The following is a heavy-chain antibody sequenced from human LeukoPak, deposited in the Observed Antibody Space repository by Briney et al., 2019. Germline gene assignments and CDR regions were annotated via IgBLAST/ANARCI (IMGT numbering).Heavy chain of an antibody. V-gene: IGHV7-4-1*02. CDR1: GYTFTSYA. Sequence: ASVKVSCKASGYTFTSYAINWVRQAPGQGLEWMGWINTYTGNPAYAQGFTGRFVFSLDTSVSTTYLQISSLKAEDTAVYYCARDRTSGAYNWFDPWGQGTLVTVSS. CDR3: ARDRTSGAYNWFDP. J-gene: IGHJ5*02. CDR2: INTYTGNP. D-gene: IGHD2-15*01.